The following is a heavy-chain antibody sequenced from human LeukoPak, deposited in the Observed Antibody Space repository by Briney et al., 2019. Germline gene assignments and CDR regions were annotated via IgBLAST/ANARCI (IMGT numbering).Heavy chain of an antibody. CDR1: GGSISSGSYY. CDR3: ASLSGELWFGELWAYYYYMDV. Sequence: SETLSLTCTVSGGSISSGSYYWSWIRQPAGKGLEWIGRIYTSGSTNYNPSLKSRVTISVDTSKNQFSLKLSSVTAADTAVYYCASLSGELWFGELWAYYYYMDVWGKGTTVTISS. CDR2: IYTSGST. J-gene: IGHJ6*03. D-gene: IGHD3-10*01. V-gene: IGHV4-61*02.